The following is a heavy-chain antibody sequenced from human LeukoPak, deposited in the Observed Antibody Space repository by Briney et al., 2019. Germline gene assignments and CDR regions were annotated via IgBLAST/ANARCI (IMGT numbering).Heavy chain of an antibody. CDR3: VRESATAVDY. CDR2: IGTAGDT. Sequence: SGGSLRLSCAASGFTFSSYDMHWVRQATGKGLEWVSAIGTAGDTYYPGSVKGRFTISRDNAKNSLCLQMNSLRAEDTALYYCVRESATAVDYWGQGTLVTVSS. D-gene: IGHD2-21*02. J-gene: IGHJ4*02. V-gene: IGHV3-13*04. CDR1: GFTFSSYD.